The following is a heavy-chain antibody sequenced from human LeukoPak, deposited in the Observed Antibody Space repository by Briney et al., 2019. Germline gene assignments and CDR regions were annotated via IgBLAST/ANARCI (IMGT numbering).Heavy chain of an antibody. D-gene: IGHD3-16*02. J-gene: IGHJ4*02. CDR2: ISGSGGST. V-gene: IGHV3-23*01. CDR1: GFTFSSYA. CDR3: AKALYDYVWGSYPLY. Sequence: PGGSLRLSCAASGFTFSSYAMSWVRQVPGKGLEWVSAISGSGGSTYYADSVKGRFTISRDNSKNTLYLQMNSLRAEDTAVYYCAKALYDYVWGSYPLYWGQGTLVTVSS.